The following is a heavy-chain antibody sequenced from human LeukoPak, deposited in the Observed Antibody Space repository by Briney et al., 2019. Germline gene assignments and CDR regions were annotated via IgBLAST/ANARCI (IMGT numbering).Heavy chain of an antibody. CDR1: GFTVSSNY. D-gene: IGHD5-18*01. CDR2: IYSGGST. Sequence: PGGSLRLSCAASGFTVSSNYMSWVRQAPGKGLEWVSVIYSGGSTYYADSVKSRITISRDNSKNTLYLQMNSLRAEDTAVYYCARESAMVTDYWGQGTLVTVSS. V-gene: IGHV3-66*01. CDR3: ARESAMVTDY. J-gene: IGHJ4*02.